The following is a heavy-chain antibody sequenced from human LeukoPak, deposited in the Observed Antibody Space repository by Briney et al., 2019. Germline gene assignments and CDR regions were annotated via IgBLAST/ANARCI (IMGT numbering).Heavy chain of an antibody. J-gene: IGHJ3*02. CDR2: IYYSGST. CDR3: ARGVPASLLRYFDWSPGYDAFDI. Sequence: KSSETLSLTCTVSGGSISSSRYYCPRIPQPPGKGLEWIGSIYYSGSTHYNPSLKSRVTISVDTSKNQFSLKLSSVTAADTAVYYCARGVPASLLRYFDWSPGYDAFDIWGQGTMVTVSS. V-gene: IGHV4-39*01. CDR1: GGSISSSRYY. D-gene: IGHD3-9*01.